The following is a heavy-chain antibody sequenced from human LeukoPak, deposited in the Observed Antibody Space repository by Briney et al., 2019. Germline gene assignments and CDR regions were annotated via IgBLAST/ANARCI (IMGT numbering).Heavy chain of an antibody. D-gene: IGHD6-13*01. V-gene: IGHV4-59*01. CDR2: IYYSGST. CDR1: GGSISSYH. CDR3: ARDAGYSSSWYLDYYYYMDV. Sequence: SETLSLPCTVSGGSISSYHWRWIRQPPGKGLEWLGYIYYSGSTNYNPSLKSRVTISVDTPKNQFSLKLSSVTAADTAVYYCARDAGYSSSWYLDYYYYMDVWGKGTTVTVSS. J-gene: IGHJ6*03.